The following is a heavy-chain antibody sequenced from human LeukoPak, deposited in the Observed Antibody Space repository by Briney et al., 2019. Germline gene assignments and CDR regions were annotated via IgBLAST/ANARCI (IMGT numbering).Heavy chain of an antibody. CDR3: ARVNGYSGYDYRTGRYNWFDP. D-gene: IGHD5-12*01. J-gene: IGHJ5*02. CDR2: INHSGST. Sequence: SETLSLTCAVYGGSFSGYYWSWIRQPLGKGLEWIGEINHSGSTNYNPSLKSRVTISVDTSKNQFSLKLSSVTVADTAVYYCARVNGYSGYDYRTGRYNWFDPWGQGTLVTVSS. CDR1: GGSFSGYY. V-gene: IGHV4-34*01.